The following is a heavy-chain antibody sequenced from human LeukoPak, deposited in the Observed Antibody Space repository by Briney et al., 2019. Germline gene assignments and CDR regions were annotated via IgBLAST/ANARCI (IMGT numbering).Heavy chain of an antibody. V-gene: IGHV3-30*01. CDR3: ARDGLEKRHYYDRSGTPIHDAFDI. Sequence: PGRSLSLSCAASGFTFSSYAMHWVRQAPGKGLEWVAVISYDGSNKYYADSVKGRFTISRDNSKNTLYLQMNSLRAEDTAVYYCARDGLEKRHYYDRSGTPIHDAFDIWGQGTMVTVSS. CDR1: GFTFSSYA. CDR2: ISYDGSNK. J-gene: IGHJ3*02. D-gene: IGHD3-22*01.